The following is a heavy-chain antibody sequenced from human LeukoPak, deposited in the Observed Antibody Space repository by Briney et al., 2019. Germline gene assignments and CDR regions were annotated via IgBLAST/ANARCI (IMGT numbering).Heavy chain of an antibody. CDR2: ITGGGGTT. CDR1: GLTFSSYG. Sequence: PGGSLRLSCEASGLTFSSYGMSWVRQAPGKGLQWVSAITGGGGTTYYADSVKDRFTISRDNSKNMLYLQMNSLRAEDTAVYYCAKMQGYFDYWGQGTLVPVSS. J-gene: IGHJ4*02. CDR3: AKMQGYFDY. V-gene: IGHV3-23*01.